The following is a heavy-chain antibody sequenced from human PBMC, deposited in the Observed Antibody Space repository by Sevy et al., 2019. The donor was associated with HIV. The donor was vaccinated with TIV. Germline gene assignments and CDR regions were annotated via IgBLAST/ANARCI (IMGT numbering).Heavy chain of an antibody. J-gene: IGHJ4*02. Sequence: ASVKVSCKASGYTFTGYYVHWLRQAPGQELEWMGWINPKTGGTYFAKKFQDRVTMTTGTSITTAYLELSGLRFDDTAVYYCARMGDYFDTSGYYPLKYWGQGTLVTVSS. CDR1: GYTFTGYY. D-gene: IGHD3-22*01. CDR3: ARMGDYFDTSGYYPLKY. CDR2: INPKTGGT. V-gene: IGHV1-2*02.